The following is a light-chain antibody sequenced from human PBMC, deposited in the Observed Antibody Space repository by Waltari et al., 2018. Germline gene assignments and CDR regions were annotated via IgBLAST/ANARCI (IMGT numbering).Light chain of an antibody. CDR2: DVS. V-gene: IGLV2-14*01. Sequence: QSALTQPASVSGSPGQSITISCTGTSSDVGGYNYVSWYQQHPGKAPKLMIYDVSNRPSGVSKRFAGSNSGNTASLTISGLQAEDEADYYCSSYTSSSTGVFGGGTKLTVL. CDR1: SSDVGGYNY. CDR3: SSYTSSSTGV. J-gene: IGLJ2*01.